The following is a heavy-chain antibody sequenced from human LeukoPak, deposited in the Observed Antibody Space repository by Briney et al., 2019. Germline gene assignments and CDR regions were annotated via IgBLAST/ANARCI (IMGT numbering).Heavy chain of an antibody. J-gene: IGHJ3*02. CDR1: GGSTSSYY. Sequence: SSETLSLTCTVSGGSTSSYYWSWIRQSAGRGLEWIGRIYNGGSTDCHPSLKSRVSMSVDTSKNQFSLKLSSVTAADTAVYYCSRATMISAFGIWGQGTLVTVSS. CDR2: IYNGGST. V-gene: IGHV4-4*07. CDR3: SRATMISAFGI. D-gene: IGHD3-16*01.